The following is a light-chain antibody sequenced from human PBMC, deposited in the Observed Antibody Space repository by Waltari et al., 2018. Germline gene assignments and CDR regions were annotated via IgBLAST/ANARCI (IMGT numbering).Light chain of an antibody. J-gene: IGKJ1*01. CDR2: AAS. CDR1: QSVSSH. V-gene: IGKV3-15*01. CDR3: QQYDNWPKT. Sequence: EIVMTQSPATLSVSPGERATLSCRARQSVSSHLAWDQQKPGQSPRLLIYAASTRATGIPARFSGSGSGTEFTLTISSMQSEDFAVYFCQQYDNWPKTFGQGTKVEIK.